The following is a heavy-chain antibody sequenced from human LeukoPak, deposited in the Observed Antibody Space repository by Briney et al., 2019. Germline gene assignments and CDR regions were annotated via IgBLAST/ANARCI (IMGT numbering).Heavy chain of an antibody. CDR1: GFTFSYG. CDR2: ISGSGGST. D-gene: IGHD3-22*01. CDR3: AKRKLNYYDSSGYFDY. J-gene: IGHJ4*02. V-gene: IGHV3-23*01. Sequence: HPGGSLRLSCAASGFTFSYGMSWVRQAPGKGLEWVSAISGSGGSTYYADSVKGRFTISRDNSKNTLYLQMNSLRAEDTAVYYCAKRKLNYYDSSGYFDYWGQGTLVTVSS.